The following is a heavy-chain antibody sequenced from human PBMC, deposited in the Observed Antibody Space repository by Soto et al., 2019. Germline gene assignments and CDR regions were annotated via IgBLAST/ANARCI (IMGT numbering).Heavy chain of an antibody. D-gene: IGHD2-15*01. V-gene: IGHV3-21*01. CDR2: ISSSSSYI. Sequence: GGSLRLSCAASGFTFSSYSMNWVRQAPGKGLEWVSSISSSSSYIYYADSVKGRFTISRDNAKNSLYLQMNSLRAEDTAVYYCAREMAVAATPFSDYWGQGTLVTVSS. CDR3: AREMAVAATPFSDY. J-gene: IGHJ4*02. CDR1: GFTFSSYS.